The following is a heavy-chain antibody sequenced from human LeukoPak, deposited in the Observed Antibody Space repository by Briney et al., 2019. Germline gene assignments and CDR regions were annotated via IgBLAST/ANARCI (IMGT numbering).Heavy chain of an antibody. J-gene: IGHJ4*02. Sequence: PGGSLRLSCAASGFTFGDYAMSWVRQAPGKGLQWVSSISRDGDATFSADSVKGRFTVSRDNFKESLYLEMTSLRGEDTALYYCARGEYCTHGVCRSPSMDYWGQGTLVTVSS. V-gene: IGHV3-43D*04. D-gene: IGHD2-8*01. CDR3: ARGEYCTHGVCRSPSMDY. CDR1: GFTFGDYA. CDR2: ISRDGDAT.